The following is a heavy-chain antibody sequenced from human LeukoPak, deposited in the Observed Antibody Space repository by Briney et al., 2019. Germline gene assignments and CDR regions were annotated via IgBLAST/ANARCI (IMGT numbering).Heavy chain of an antibody. V-gene: IGHV3-21*01. Sequence: GGSLRLSCAASGFTFNDYNMNWVRQAPGQGLEWVSSIGSSSTYKYYADSVKGRFTISRDNTKNSLYLQIHSLTAEHTAVYYCVRRSSALAYYFDYWGQGTLVTVSS. J-gene: IGHJ4*02. D-gene: IGHD3-16*01. CDR2: IGSSSTYK. CDR3: VRRSSALAYYFDY. CDR1: GFTFNDYN.